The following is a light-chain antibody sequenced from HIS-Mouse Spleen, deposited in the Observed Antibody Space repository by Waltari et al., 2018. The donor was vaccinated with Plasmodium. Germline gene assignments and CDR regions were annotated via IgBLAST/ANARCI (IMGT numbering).Light chain of an antibody. CDR2: EGS. CDR3: CSYAGSSTYV. J-gene: IGLJ1*01. Sequence: QSALTQPASVSGSPGQSITISCTGTGSHVRRSNLVSWYQKHPGKAPKLMIYEGSKRPSGVSNRFSGSKSGYTASLTISGLQAEDEADYYCCSYAGSSTYVFGTGTKVTVL. CDR1: GSHVRRSNL. V-gene: IGLV2-23*01.